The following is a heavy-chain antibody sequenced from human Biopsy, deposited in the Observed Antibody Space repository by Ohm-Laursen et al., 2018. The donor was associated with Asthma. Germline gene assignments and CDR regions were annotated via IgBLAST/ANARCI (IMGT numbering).Heavy chain of an antibody. Sequence: GASLKISCKASGYTFSDSWIGWVRQMPGKGLGGMGIIFAANSETKYSPSFQGQVTISADMSISTAFLQWSSLKASDTAIYYCARFIDGTFFVDYWGQGTLVTVSS. D-gene: IGHD1-7*01. CDR2: IFAANSET. CDR3: ARFIDGTFFVDY. CDR1: GYTFSDSW. J-gene: IGHJ4*02. V-gene: IGHV5-51*03.